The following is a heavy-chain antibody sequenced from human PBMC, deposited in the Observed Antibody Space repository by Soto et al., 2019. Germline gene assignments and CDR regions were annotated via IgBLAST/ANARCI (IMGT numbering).Heavy chain of an antibody. CDR2: IDWDDDK. CDR1: GFSLSTSGMC. D-gene: IGHD6-13*01. J-gene: IGHJ6*03. CDR3: ARMSIAAAGTHYYYMDV. Sequence: SGPTLVNPTQTLTLTCTFSGFSLSTSGMCVSWIRQPPGKALEWLARIDWDDDKYYSTSLKTRLTISKDTSKNQVVLTMTKKDPVDTATYYCARMSIAAAGTHYYYMDVWGKGTTVTVSS. V-gene: IGHV2-70*11.